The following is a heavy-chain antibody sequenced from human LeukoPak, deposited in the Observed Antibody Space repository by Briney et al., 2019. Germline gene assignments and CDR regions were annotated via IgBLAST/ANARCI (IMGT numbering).Heavy chain of an antibody. J-gene: IGHJ4*02. Sequence: GGSLRLSCAASGFTFSSYAMHWVRQAPGKGLEWVAAISYDGSNKYYADSVKGRFTISRDNSKNTLYLQMNSLRAEDTAVYYCARERLELHFDYWGQGTLVTVSS. CDR3: ARERLELHFDY. CDR2: ISYDGSNK. CDR1: GFTFSSYA. D-gene: IGHD1-7*01. V-gene: IGHV3-30*04.